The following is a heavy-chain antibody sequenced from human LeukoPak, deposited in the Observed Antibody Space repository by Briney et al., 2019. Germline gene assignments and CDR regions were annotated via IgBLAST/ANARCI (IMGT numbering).Heavy chain of an antibody. CDR2: INHSGST. CDR3: ARVRGQGYGDG. D-gene: IGHD4-17*01. V-gene: IGHV4-34*01. Sequence: PSETLSLTCAVYGGSFSGYYWSWIRQPPGKGLEWIGEINHSGSTNYNPSLKSRVTISVDTSKNQFSLKLSSVTAADTAVYYCARVRGQGYGDGWGQGTLVTVSS. CDR1: GGSFSGYY. J-gene: IGHJ4*02.